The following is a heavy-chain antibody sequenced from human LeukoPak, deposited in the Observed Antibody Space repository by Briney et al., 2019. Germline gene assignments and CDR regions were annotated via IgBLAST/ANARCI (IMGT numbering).Heavy chain of an antibody. V-gene: IGHV3-21*01. J-gene: IGHJ4*02. CDR2: ISSSSSYI. Sequence: GGSLRLSCAASGFTFSSYSMNWVRQAPGKGLEWVSSISSSSSYIYYADSVKGRFTISRDNAKNSLYLQMNSLRAEDTAVYYCARDRCSGGSCYPGGYWGQGTLVTVSS. D-gene: IGHD2-15*01. CDR1: GFTFSSYS. CDR3: ARDRCSGGSCYPGGY.